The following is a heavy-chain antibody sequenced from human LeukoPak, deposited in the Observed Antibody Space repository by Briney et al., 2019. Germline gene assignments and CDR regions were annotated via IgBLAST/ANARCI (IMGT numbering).Heavy chain of an antibody. CDR1: GGSINGYH. Sequence: PSETLSLTCTVSGGSINGYHWNWIRQPPGKALEWIGYIYYSGSTYYNPSLNNRVSMSVDPSKSQVSLRLSSVTAADTAVYFCARDLLEVNSKRAFDIWGQGTMVTVSS. D-gene: IGHD3-22*01. V-gene: IGHV4-59*01. CDR2: IYYSGST. CDR3: ARDLLEVNSKRAFDI. J-gene: IGHJ3*02.